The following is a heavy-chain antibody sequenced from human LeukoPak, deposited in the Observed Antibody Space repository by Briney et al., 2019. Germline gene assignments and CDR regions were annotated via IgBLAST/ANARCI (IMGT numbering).Heavy chain of an antibody. CDR2: IRQDGGEK. J-gene: IGHJ4*01. V-gene: IGHV3-7*01. CDR3: ARDGTAPGLYFDL. Sequence: GGSLRLSCAVSGFTFSDYWMNWVRQAPGKGLEWVASIRQDGGEKSYVDPVKGRFTISRDNTENSLYLQMSRMRAEDTAVYYCARDGTAPGLYFDLWGQGTLVTVSS. D-gene: IGHD1-7*01. CDR1: GFTFSDYW.